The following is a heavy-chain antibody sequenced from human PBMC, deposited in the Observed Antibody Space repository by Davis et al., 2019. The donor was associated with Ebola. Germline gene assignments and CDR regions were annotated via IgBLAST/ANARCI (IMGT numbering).Heavy chain of an antibody. J-gene: IGHJ4*02. CDR2: IRSKANSYAT. D-gene: IGHD3-10*01. CDR1: GFTFDDYA. Sequence: GESLKISCAASGFTFDDYAMHWVRQASGKGLEWVGRIRSKANSYATAYAASVKGRFTISRDDSKNTAYLQMNSLKTEDTAVYYCTREYGSGDYWGQGTLVTVSS. V-gene: IGHV3-73*01. CDR3: TREYGSGDY.